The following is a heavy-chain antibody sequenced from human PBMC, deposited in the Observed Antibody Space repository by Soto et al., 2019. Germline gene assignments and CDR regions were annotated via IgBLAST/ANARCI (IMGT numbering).Heavy chain of an antibody. CDR2: ISISGDST. CDR3: AKGAPSSSGWSDFDY. V-gene: IGHV3-23*01. J-gene: IGHJ4*02. CDR1: GFTFSSYA. D-gene: IGHD6-19*01. Sequence: EVQLLESGGDLVQPGGSLRLSCAASGFTFSSYAMSWVRQAPGKGLEWVSAISISGDSTYYADSVKGRFTVSRDDSKNALHLQMNSLRAEDTAVYYCAKGAPSSSGWSDFDYWGQGTLVTVSS.